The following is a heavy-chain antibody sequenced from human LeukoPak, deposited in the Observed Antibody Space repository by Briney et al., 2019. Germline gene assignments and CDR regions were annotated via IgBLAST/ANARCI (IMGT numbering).Heavy chain of an antibody. Sequence: ASVKVSCKASGGTFSSYAISWVRQAPGQGLEWMGRIIPILGIANYAQKFQGRVTITADKSTSTAYMELSSLRSEDTAVYYCARDYPPNSGSYSARYNWFDPWGQGTLVTVSS. CDR1: GGTFSSYA. D-gene: IGHD1-26*01. V-gene: IGHV1-69*04. CDR2: IIPILGIA. J-gene: IGHJ5*02. CDR3: ARDYPPNSGSYSARYNWFDP.